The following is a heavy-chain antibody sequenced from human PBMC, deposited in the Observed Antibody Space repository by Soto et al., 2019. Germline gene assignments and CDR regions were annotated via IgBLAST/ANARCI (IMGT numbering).Heavy chain of an antibody. CDR3: AHRARLPGTWHGGCFDF. CDR2: IYWDDDK. CDR1: GFSLSTSGVG. D-gene: IGHD3-10*01. Sequence: QITLKESGPTRVKPTQTLTLTCTFSGFSLSTSGVGVGWIRQPPGKALERLALIYWDDDKRYSPSLKSRLTITKHTSKNQVLLTMTNMDTVDTATYYCAHRARLPGTWHGGCFDFWGQGALVPVSS. J-gene: IGHJ4*02. V-gene: IGHV2-5*02.